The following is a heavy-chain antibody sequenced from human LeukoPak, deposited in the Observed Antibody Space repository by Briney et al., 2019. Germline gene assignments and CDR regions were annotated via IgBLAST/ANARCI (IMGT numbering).Heavy chain of an antibody. CDR2: IITSGDTI. CDR1: GFTFSTYS. J-gene: IGHJ4*02. CDR3: ANSVVGEGSY. D-gene: IGHD1-26*01. V-gene: IGHV3-48*04. Sequence: GGSLRLSCAASGFTFSTYSMNWVRQAPGKGLEWVSYIITSGDTIYYADSVKGRFTISRDNAKNSLYLQMNSLRAEDTAVYYCANSVVGEGSYWGQGTLVTVSS.